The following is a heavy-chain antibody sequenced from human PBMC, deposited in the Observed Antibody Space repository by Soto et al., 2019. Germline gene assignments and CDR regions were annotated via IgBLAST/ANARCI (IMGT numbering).Heavy chain of an antibody. CDR3: ARRFCSGGSCYFAY. Sequence: PSETLSLTCTVSGGSISSYYWSWIRQPPGKGLEWIGYIYTRGSTKSNPSLKSRVTISLDMSKNQFSLNLTSMTPADTAVYYCARRFCSGGSCYFAYWGPGTLVTVSS. J-gene: IGHJ4*02. CDR1: GGSISSYY. CDR2: IYTRGST. V-gene: IGHV4-4*08. D-gene: IGHD2-15*01.